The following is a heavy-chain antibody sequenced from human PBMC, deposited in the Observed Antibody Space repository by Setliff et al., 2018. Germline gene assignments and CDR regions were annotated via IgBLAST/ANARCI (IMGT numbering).Heavy chain of an antibody. CDR3: ARDGFEIVVVPAAIYYYYYMDV. CDR1: GYTFTSYA. J-gene: IGHJ6*03. V-gene: IGHV1-3*01. D-gene: IGHD2-2*01. CDR2: INAGNGNT. Sequence: ASVNVSCKASGYTFTSYAMHWVRQAPGQRLEWMGWINAGNGNTKYSQKFQGRVTITRDTSASTAYMELSSLRSEDTAVYYCARDGFEIVVVPAAIYYYYYMDVWGKGTTVTVSS.